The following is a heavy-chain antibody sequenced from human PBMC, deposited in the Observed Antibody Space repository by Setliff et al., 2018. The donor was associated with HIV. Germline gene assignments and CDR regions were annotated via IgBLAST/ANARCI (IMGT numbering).Heavy chain of an antibody. J-gene: IGHJ4*02. Sequence: GGSLRLSCAASGFTFDDYAMFWVRQAPGEGLELVSSISWNRGTIGYADSVKGRFTISRDNAKNSLYLEMKSLRAEDTAVYYCARDMYYYDSSASHFDFWGQGTLVTVSS. CDR2: ISWNRGTI. V-gene: IGHV3-9*01. D-gene: IGHD3-22*01. CDR1: GFTFDDYA. CDR3: ARDMYYYDSSASHFDF.